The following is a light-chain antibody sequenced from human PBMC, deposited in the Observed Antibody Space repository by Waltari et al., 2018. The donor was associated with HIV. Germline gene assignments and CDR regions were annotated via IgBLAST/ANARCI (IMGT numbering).Light chain of an antibody. J-gene: IGLJ2*01. Sequence: QSALTQPPSASRPLGQSVTISCTGSHSDIGACACVSWFQQHPNNAPKLVLYEGSKRPSGVPDRFSGSRSGEMAFLSVSGLQPDDTAAYFCSSYGDNIRVLFGGGTNLTVL. V-gene: IGLV2-8*01. CDR2: EGS. CDR1: HSDIGACAC. CDR3: SSYGDNIRVL.